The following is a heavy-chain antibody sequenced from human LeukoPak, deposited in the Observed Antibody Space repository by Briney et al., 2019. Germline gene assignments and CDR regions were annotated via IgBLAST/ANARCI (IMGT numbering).Heavy chain of an antibody. CDR1: GFTFTNYF. CDR2: IRQDGSDK. D-gene: IGHD1-1*01. J-gene: IGHJ4*02. Sequence: PGGSLRLSCAASGFTFTNYFMTWVRQAPGTGLEWVALIRQDGSDKYYVDSVKGRFTISRDNANNLLFLQMNSLRVDDTAVYYCGRGVALNWNSGGIDYWGQGTLVTVSS. CDR3: GRGVALNWNSGGIDY. V-gene: IGHV3-7*01.